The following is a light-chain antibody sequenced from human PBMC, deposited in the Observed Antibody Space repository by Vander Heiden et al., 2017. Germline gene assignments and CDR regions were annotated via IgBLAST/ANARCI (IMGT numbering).Light chain of an antibody. CDR1: QSISSY. J-gene: IGKJ5*01. V-gene: IGKV1-39*01. Sequence: DIQMTQSRSSLSASVGDRVTITFRASQSISSYLNWYQQKPGKAPKLLIYAASSFQSGVPSTFRPSASGTDFTLTISMLHPEDFATYYCQRSDGTPITFGQGTRLXIK. CDR2: AAS. CDR3: QRSDGTPIT.